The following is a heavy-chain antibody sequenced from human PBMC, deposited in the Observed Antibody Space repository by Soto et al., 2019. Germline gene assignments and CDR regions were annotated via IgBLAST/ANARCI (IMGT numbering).Heavy chain of an antibody. CDR1: GFTVSSYG. CDR2: IWYDGINK. J-gene: IGHJ4*02. Sequence: GGSLRRSCAASGFTVSSYGMHWVRQAPGKGLEWVAVIWYDGINKYYADSVKGRFTISRDNSKNTLYLQMNSLRAEDTAVYYCARGDSTNWGQGTLVTVSS. V-gene: IGHV3-33*01. CDR3: ARGDSTN.